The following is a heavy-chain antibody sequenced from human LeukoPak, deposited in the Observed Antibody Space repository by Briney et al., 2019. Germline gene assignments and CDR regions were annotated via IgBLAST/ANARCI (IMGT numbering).Heavy chain of an antibody. Sequence: SETLSLTCAVYGGSFSGYYWSWIRQPPGKGLEWIGEINHSGSTNYNPSLKSRVTISVDTSKNQFSLKLSSVTAADTAVYYCAGGAYYGSGSSDYWGQGTLVTVSS. V-gene: IGHV4-34*01. CDR3: AGGAYYGSGSSDY. J-gene: IGHJ4*02. CDR1: GGSFSGYY. D-gene: IGHD3-10*01. CDR2: INHSGST.